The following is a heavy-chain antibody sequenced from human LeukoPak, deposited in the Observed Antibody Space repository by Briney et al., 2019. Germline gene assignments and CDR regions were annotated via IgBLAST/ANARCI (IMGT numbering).Heavy chain of an antibody. CDR3: AKEPSPIYCSSTSCYTYYGMDV. CDR1: GFTFSSYW. Sequence: PGGSLRLSCAASGFTFSSYWMDWVRQAPGKGLEWVANINQDGSDKYSVDSVKGRFTISRDNSKNTLYLQMNSLRAEDTAVYYCAKEPSPIYCSSTSCYTYYGMDVWGQGTTVTVPS. J-gene: IGHJ6*02. V-gene: IGHV3-7*03. D-gene: IGHD2-2*02. CDR2: INQDGSDK.